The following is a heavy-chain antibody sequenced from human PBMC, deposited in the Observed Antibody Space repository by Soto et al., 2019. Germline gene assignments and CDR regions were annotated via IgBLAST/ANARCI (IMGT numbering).Heavy chain of an antibody. CDR1: GFTFSNYG. D-gene: IGHD3-10*01. J-gene: IGHJ6*02. CDR3: ARDDEYSGNGMDV. Sequence: QVQLVESGGGVVQPGRSLRLSCAASGFTFSNYGMHWVRQAPGKGLEWVAVILNDGSNSYHADSVKDRFTISRDNSKNTLYLQMNSRRAEDTAVYYCARDDEYSGNGMDVWGQGTTVTVS. CDR2: ILNDGSNS. V-gene: IGHV3-33*01.